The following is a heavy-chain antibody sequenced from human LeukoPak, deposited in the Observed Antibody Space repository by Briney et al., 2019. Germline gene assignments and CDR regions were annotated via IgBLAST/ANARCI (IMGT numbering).Heavy chain of an antibody. CDR2: IIPIFGTA. V-gene: IGHV1-69*05. CDR3: ATFLGRDGYNYEDY. D-gene: IGHD5-24*01. Sequence: GASVKVSCKASGGTFSSYAISWVRQAPGQGLKWMGGIIPIFGTANYAQKFQGRVTMTRDTSTSTVYMELSSLRSEDTAVYYCATFLGRDGYNYEDYWGQGTLVTVSS. CDR1: GGTFSSYA. J-gene: IGHJ4*02.